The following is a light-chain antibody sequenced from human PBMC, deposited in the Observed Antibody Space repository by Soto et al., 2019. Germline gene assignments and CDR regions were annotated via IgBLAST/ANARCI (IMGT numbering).Light chain of an antibody. CDR1: SGHSSYA. V-gene: IGLV4-69*01. CDR2: LNSDVSH. J-gene: IGLJ3*02. CDR3: QTWGTGPWV. Sequence: QSVLTQSPSASASLGASVKLTCTLSSGHSSYAIAWHQQQPEKGPRYLMKLNSDVSHSKGDGIPDRFSGSSSGAERYITISSLQSEDEADYYCQTWGTGPWVFGGGTKLTVL.